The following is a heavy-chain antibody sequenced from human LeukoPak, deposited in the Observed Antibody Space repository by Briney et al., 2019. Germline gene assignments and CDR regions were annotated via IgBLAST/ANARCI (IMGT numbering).Heavy chain of an antibody. CDR3: ATGHIPVTGDDY. J-gene: IGHJ4*02. V-gene: IGHV1-8*01. Sequence: ASVKVSCKASGYTFTSYDINWVRQATGQGLEWMGWMNPNSGNTGYAQKFQGRVTMTEDTSTDTAYMELSSLRSEDTAVYYCATGHIPVTGDDYWGQGTLVTVSS. D-gene: IGHD7-27*01. CDR1: GYTFTSYD. CDR2: MNPNSGNT.